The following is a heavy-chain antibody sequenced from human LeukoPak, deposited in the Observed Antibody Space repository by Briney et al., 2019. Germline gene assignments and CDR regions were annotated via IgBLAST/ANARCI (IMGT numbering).Heavy chain of an antibody. D-gene: IGHD3-10*02. CDR2: IYYSGST. Sequence: SETLSLTCTGSGGSISSSSYYWGWIRQPPGKGLEWIGSIYYSGSTDYDPSFQSRVTISVDKSKNQFSLKLSSVTAADTAVYYCARHMLGAYNWFDPWGQGTLVTVSS. J-gene: IGHJ5*02. V-gene: IGHV4-39*01. CDR3: ARHMLGAYNWFDP. CDR1: GGSISSSSYY.